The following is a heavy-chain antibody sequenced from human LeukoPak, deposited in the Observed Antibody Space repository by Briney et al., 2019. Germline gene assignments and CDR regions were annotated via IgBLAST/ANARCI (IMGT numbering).Heavy chain of an antibody. J-gene: IGHJ4*02. D-gene: IGHD3-3*01. Sequence: SETLSLTCTVSGGSISSSSYYWGWIRQPPGKGLEWIGSIYHSGSTYYNPSPKSRVTISVDTSKNQFSLKLSSVTAADTAVYYCAREGDYDFWSGYHTNAFDYWGQGTLVTVSS. V-gene: IGHV4-39*07. CDR1: GGSISSSSYY. CDR3: AREGDYDFWSGYHTNAFDY. CDR2: IYHSGST.